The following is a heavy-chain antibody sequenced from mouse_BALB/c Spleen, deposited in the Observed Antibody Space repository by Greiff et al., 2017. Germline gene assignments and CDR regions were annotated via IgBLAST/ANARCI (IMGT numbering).Heavy chain of an antibody. CDR1: GYTFTSYW. D-gene: IGHD1-1*01. V-gene: IGHV1-7*01. Sequence: QVQLKQSGAELAKPGASVKMSCKASGYTFTSYWMHWVKQRPGQGLEWIGYINPSTGYTEYNQKFKDKATLTADKSSSTAYMQLSSLTSEDSAVYYCARYGSSYGYAMDYWGQGTSVTVSS. J-gene: IGHJ4*01. CDR2: INPSTGYT. CDR3: ARYGSSYGYAMDY.